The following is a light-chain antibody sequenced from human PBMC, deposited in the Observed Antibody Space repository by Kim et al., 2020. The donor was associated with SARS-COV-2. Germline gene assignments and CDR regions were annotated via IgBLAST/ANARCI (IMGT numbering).Light chain of an antibody. Sequence: QLTQSPSTLSASVGDTVTITCRASQNINSWLAWYQRKPGKAPKFLIYDATDLRSGVPSRFRGRGSGTQFTLTISGLQPDDFATYYCQQYSSYSYSFGQGTKLEI. CDR1: QNINSW. J-gene: IGKJ2*01. CDR2: DAT. CDR3: QQYSSYSYS. V-gene: IGKV1-5*01.